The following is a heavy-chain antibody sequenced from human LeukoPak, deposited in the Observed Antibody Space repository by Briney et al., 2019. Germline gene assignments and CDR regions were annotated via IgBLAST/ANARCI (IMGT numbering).Heavy chain of an antibody. CDR2: ITSGGSKT. D-gene: IGHD1-26*01. Sequence: GGSLRLSCAASGFTFSSYAMSWVRQAPGKGLEWVSAITSGGSKTYYADSVKGRFSISRDNSKNTLSLQMHSLRAEDTAIYYCAKGREWELPLDYWGQGTLVTVSS. CDR3: AKGREWELPLDY. V-gene: IGHV3-23*05. J-gene: IGHJ4*02. CDR1: GFTFSSYA.